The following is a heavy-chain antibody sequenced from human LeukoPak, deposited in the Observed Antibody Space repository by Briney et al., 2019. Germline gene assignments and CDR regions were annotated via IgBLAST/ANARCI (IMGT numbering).Heavy chain of an antibody. CDR3: ARGGVATIDD. V-gene: IGHV4-34*01. Sequence: SETLSLTCAVYGGSFSGYYWSWIRQPPGKGLEWIGEINHSGSTNYNPSLKSRVTISVDTSKNQFSLKLSSVTAAGTAVYYCARGGVATIDDWGQGTLVTVSS. CDR2: INHSGST. CDR1: GGSFSGYY. J-gene: IGHJ4*02. D-gene: IGHD5-12*01.